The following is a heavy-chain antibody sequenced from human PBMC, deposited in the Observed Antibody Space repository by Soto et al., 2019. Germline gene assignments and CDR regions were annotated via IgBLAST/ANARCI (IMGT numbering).Heavy chain of an antibody. V-gene: IGHV3-48*01. Sequence: PGGSLRLSCAASGFTFSSYSMNWIRQAPGKGLEWVSYISSSSSTIYYADSVKGRFTISRDNAKNSLYLQMNSLRAEDTAVYYCARVSPARDRNYYYYYMDVWGKGTTVTVSS. CDR1: GFTFSSYS. CDR2: ISSSSSTI. CDR3: ARVSPARDRNYYYYYMDV. J-gene: IGHJ6*03.